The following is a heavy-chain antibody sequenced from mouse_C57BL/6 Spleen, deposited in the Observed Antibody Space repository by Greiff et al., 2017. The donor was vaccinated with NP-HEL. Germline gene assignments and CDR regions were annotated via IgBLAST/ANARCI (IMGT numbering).Heavy chain of an antibody. J-gene: IGHJ2*01. CDR1: GFNINDYY. CDR2: IDPEDGET. D-gene: IGHD2-4*01. Sequence: VQLQQSGAELVKPGASVKLSCTASGFNINDYYMHWVKQRPEQGLEWIGRIDPEDGETKYAPKFQGKATITADTSSNTAYLQLSSLTSEDPAVDYWARPRYDYDSEYYFDYWGQGTTLTVSS. CDR3: ARPRYDYDSEYYFDY. V-gene: IGHV14-2*01.